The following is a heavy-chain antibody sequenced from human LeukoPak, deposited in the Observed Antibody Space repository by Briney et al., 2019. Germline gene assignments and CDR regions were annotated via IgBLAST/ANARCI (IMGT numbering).Heavy chain of an antibody. D-gene: IGHD7-27*01. Sequence: GGSLRLSCAASGFTFSSYAMSWVRQAPGKGLEWVSAISAGGGSTYYVDSVKGRFTISRDTSKNTLFLQMSSLRAEDTAIYYCAKDRPLNWGYYFDYWGQGTLVTVSS. J-gene: IGHJ4*02. CDR3: AKDRPLNWGYYFDY. CDR1: GFTFSSYA. CDR2: ISAGGGST. V-gene: IGHV3-23*01.